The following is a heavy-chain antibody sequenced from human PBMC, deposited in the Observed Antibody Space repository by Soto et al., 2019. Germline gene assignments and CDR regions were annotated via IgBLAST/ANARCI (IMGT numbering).Heavy chain of an antibody. V-gene: IGHV4-4*02. D-gene: IGHD3-22*01. Sequence: SETLSLTCAVSGGSISSSNWWSWVRQPPGKGLEWIGEIYHSGSTNYNPSLKSRVTISVDKSKNQFSLKLSSVTAADTAVYYCARVISEYYYDSSGYRGNWFDPWGQGTLVTVS. CDR1: GGSISSSNW. J-gene: IGHJ5*02. CDR2: IYHSGST. CDR3: ARVISEYYYDSSGYRGNWFDP.